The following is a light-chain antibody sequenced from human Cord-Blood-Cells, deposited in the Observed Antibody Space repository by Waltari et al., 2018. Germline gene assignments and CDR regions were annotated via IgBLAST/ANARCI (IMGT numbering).Light chain of an antibody. Sequence: QSALTQPASVSGSPGQSITISCTRTSSDVGSYNLVSSYQQHPGKAPKLMIYEGSKRPSGVSNRFSGSKSGNTASLTISGLQAEDEADYYCCSYAGSSTFYVFGTGTKVTVL. V-gene: IGLV2-23*03. J-gene: IGLJ1*01. CDR2: EGS. CDR3: CSYAGSSTFYV. CDR1: SSDVGSYNL.